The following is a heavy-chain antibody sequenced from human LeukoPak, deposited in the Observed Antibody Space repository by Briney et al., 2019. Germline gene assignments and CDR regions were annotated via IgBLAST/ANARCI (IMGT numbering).Heavy chain of an antibody. Sequence: GGSLRLSCAASGFTISSYGMHWVRQAPGKGLEWVAVIWYDGSDKYYADSVKGRFTISRDNSKNTLYLQMNSLRAEDTAVYYCARETQDAFDIWGQGTMVTVSS. CDR3: ARETQDAFDI. V-gene: IGHV3-33*01. CDR1: GFTISSYG. CDR2: IWYDGSDK. J-gene: IGHJ3*02.